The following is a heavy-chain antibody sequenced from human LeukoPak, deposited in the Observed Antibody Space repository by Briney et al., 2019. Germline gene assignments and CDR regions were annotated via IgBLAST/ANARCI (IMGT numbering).Heavy chain of an antibody. J-gene: IGHJ4*02. CDR3: ARAHYYDSGGYYSYFDY. CDR1: GYTFTGYY. Sequence: ASVKVSCKASGYTFTGYYIHWVRQAPGQGLEWMGRINPNSGGTNYAQKFQGRVTMTSDMSISTAYMELSRLRSDDTAVYYCARAHYYDSGGYYSYFDYWGQGTLVTVSS. D-gene: IGHD3-22*01. CDR2: INPNSGGT. V-gene: IGHV1-2*06.